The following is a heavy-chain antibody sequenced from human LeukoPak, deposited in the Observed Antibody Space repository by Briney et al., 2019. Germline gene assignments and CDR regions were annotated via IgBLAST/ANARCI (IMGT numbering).Heavy chain of an antibody. J-gene: IGHJ5*02. V-gene: IGHV3-74*01. CDR2: INSDGSST. CDR1: GFTFSSYW. CDR3: VRGDSGYSSGWYPFDP. D-gene: IGHD6-19*01. Sequence: QPGGSLRLSCAAPGFTFSSYWMHWVCQAPGKGLVLVSLINSDGSSTNYADSVKGRFTISRDNAKNTLYLQMNSLRAEDTAVYYCVRGDSGYSSGWYPFDPWGQGTLVTVSS.